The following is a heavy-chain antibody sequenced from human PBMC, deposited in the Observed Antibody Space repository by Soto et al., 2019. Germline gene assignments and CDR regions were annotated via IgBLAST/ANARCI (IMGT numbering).Heavy chain of an antibody. CDR2: THHIGNT. Sequence: SETLSLTCAVSSGSISSSTWWTWVRQPPGKGLEWIGETHHIGNTNYDPSLESRVTISLDKSKNQFSLKLTSVTAADTAVYYSAGRQYLASFDSWSQGTLVTVS. J-gene: IGHJ4*02. V-gene: IGHV4-4*02. D-gene: IGHD2-2*01. CDR3: AGRQYLASFDS. CDR1: SGSISSSTW.